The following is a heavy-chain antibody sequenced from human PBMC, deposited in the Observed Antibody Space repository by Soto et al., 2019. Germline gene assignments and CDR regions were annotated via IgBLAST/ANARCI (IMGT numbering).Heavy chain of an antibody. V-gene: IGHV3-23*01. CDR3: AKVILVAAAGTGQVDY. Sequence: GGSLRLSCAASGFTFSSYAMSWVRQAPGKGLEWVSAISGSGGSTYYADSVKGRFTISRDNSKNTLYLQMNSLRAEDTAVYYCAKVILVAAAGTGQVDYWGQGTLVTVSS. CDR2: ISGSGGST. D-gene: IGHD6-13*01. CDR1: GFTFSSYA. J-gene: IGHJ4*02.